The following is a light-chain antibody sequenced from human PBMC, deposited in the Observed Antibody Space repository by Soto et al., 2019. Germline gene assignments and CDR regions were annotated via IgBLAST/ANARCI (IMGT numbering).Light chain of an antibody. J-gene: IGLJ1*01. V-gene: IGLV2-23*01. CDR2: EGS. CDR3: CSYAGSSTFV. Sequence: QSVLTQPASVSGSPGQSITISCTGTSSDVGGYKVVSWYQQHPGKAPKLMIYEGSKRPSGVSIRFSGSKSGNTASLTISGLQAEDEADYYCCSYAGSSTFVFGTGTKLTVL. CDR1: SSDVGGYKV.